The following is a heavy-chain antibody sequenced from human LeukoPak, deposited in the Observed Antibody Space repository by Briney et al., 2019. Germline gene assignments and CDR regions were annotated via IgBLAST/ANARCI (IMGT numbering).Heavy chain of an antibody. CDR2: IYYSGST. V-gene: IGHV4-31*03. CDR1: GGSISSGGYY. J-gene: IGHJ6*02. CDR3: ARVSFRGYYYGMDV. Sequence: SETLSLTCTVSGGSISSGGYYWSWIRQHPGKGLELIGYIYYSGSTYYTPSLKSRVTISVDTSKNQFSLKLSSVTAADTAVYYCARVSFRGYYYGMDVWGQGTTVTVSS.